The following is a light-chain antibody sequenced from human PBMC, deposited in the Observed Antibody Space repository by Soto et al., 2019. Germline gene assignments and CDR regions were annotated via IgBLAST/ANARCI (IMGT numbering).Light chain of an antibody. CDR3: QVWDSSSDPYV. CDR1: NIGSKS. J-gene: IGLJ1*01. CDR2: DDS. V-gene: IGLV3-21*02. Sequence: SYELPQPPSVSVAPGQTVRVTCGGKNIGSKSVHWYQQKPGQAPVLVVYDDSDRPSGIPERFSGSNSGNTATLAISRVEAGDEADYYCQVWDSSSDPYVFGTGSKVTVL.